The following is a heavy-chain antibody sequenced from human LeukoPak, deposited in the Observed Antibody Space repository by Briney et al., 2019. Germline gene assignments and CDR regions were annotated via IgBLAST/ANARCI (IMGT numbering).Heavy chain of an antibody. D-gene: IGHD3-3*01. J-gene: IGHJ3*02. CDR2: IIPIFGTA. CDR1: GGTFSSYA. Sequence: SVKVSCKASGGTFSSYAISWVRQAPGQGLEWMGGIIPIFGTANYAQKFQGRVTITTDESTSTAYMELSSLRSDDTAVYYCARGLTYYDFWSGYYTNDAFDIWGQGTMVTVSS. V-gene: IGHV1-69*05. CDR3: ARGLTYYDFWSGYYTNDAFDI.